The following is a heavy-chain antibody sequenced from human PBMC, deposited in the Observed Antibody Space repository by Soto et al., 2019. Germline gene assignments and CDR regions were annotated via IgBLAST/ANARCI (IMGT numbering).Heavy chain of an antibody. J-gene: IGHJ4*02. V-gene: IGHV4-59*01. Sequence: SETLSLTCTVSGGSFSSYYWSWIRQPPGKGLEWIGYIYYSGSTNYNPSLKSRVTISVDTSKNQFSLKLSSVTAADTAVYYCARAGPYDSSGYYHPLFDYWGQGTLVTVSS. CDR2: IYYSGST. CDR1: GGSFSSYY. D-gene: IGHD3-22*01. CDR3: ARAGPYDSSGYYHPLFDY.